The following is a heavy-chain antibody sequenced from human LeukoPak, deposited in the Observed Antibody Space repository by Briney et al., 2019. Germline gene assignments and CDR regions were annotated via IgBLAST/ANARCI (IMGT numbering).Heavy chain of an antibody. V-gene: IGHV4-38-2*02. CDR2: IYYTGNT. CDR1: GFSIRSGYY. CDR3: VRDPYDSGWHHAFDI. J-gene: IGHJ3*02. D-gene: IGHD6-19*01. Sequence: SIGSPVSGFSIRSGYYWGWIWQPPGKGLAWIGSIYYTGNTFYKPSLTSRLTLSVDTSKNQFSLRLTSVAAAYTAVYYCVRDPYDSGWHHAFDIWGQGAMVTVSS.